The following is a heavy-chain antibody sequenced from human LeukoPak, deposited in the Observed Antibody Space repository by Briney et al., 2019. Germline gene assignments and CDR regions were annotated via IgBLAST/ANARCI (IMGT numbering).Heavy chain of an antibody. CDR1: GFTFSNYA. D-gene: IGHD3-22*01. V-gene: IGHV3-30-3*01. CDR2: ISYDGNNE. Sequence: GGSLRLSCAASGFTFSNYAMHWVRQAPGKGLEWAALISYDGNNEYYADSVKGRFTISRDNSKNTLYLQMNSLRPEDTAVYCCARSHGSHDSTGYYYNWFDPWGQGTLVTVSS. J-gene: IGHJ5*02. CDR3: ARSHGSHDSTGYYYNWFDP.